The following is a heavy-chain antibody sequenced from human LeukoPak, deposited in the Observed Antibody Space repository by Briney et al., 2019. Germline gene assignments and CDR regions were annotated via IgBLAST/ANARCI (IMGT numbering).Heavy chain of an antibody. CDR1: GGTFSSYA. Sequence: SVKVSCKASGGTFSSYAISWVRQAPGQGLEWMGGIIPIFGTANYAQKFQGRVTITADESTSTAYMELSSLRSEDTAVYYCARPIFSGATWAPPPFDYWGQGTLVTVSS. CDR2: IIPIFGTA. CDR3: ARPIFSGATWAPPPFDY. D-gene: IGHD1-26*01. V-gene: IGHV1-69*13. J-gene: IGHJ4*02.